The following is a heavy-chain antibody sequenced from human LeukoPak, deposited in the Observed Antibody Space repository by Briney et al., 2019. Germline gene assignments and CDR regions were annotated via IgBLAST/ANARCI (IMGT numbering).Heavy chain of an antibody. CDR1: GGSISSSSYY. V-gene: IGHV4-39*01. D-gene: IGHD6-13*01. CDR3: TSSRWPRDANFDC. Sequence: PSETLSLTCSVSGGSISSSSYYWGWIRQPPGKGLEWIGTLSHSGSSYYNPSLKSRVTISVDTSTNQVSLKLSSVTAADTAVYYCTSSRWPRDANFDCWGQGTLVTVSS. CDR2: LSHSGSS. J-gene: IGHJ4*02.